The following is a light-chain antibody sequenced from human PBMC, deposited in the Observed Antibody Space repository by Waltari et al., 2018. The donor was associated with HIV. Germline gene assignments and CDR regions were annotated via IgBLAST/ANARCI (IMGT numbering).Light chain of an antibody. J-gene: IGLJ2*01. V-gene: IGLV1-44*01. CDR1: SSNIGSNT. CDR2: NNN. CDR3: AAWDDSLKGVI. Sequence: SVLPQPPSASGTPGQRVTISCSGSSSNIGSNTVNWYQQLPGTAPKLLIYNNNQRPWGVPDRFSGSKSGTSASLANSVLQSEDEADYYCAAWDDSLKGVIFGGGTKLTVL.